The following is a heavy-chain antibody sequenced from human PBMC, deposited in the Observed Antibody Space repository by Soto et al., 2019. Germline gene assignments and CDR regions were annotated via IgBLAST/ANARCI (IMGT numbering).Heavy chain of an antibody. CDR1: GFSLSTSGMC. D-gene: IGHD3-22*01. CDR3: ARIPLYYYDSSGYYPPGYYGMDV. CDR2: IDWDDDK. V-gene: IGHV2-70*11. J-gene: IGHJ6*02. Sequence: SGPTLVNPTQTLTLTYTFSGFSLSTSGMCVSWIRQPPGKALEWLARIDWDDDKYYSTSLKTRLTISKDTSKNQVVLTMTNMDSVDTATYYCARIPLYYYDSSGYYPPGYYGMDVWGQGTTVTVSS.